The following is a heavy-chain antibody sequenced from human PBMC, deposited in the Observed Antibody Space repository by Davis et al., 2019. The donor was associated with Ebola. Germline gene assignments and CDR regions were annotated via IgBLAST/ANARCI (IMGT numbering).Heavy chain of an antibody. D-gene: IGHD3-10*01. CDR3: ARELYYYGSGSYSYYFDY. V-gene: IGHV3-30*07. Sequence: DSVKGRFTISRDNSKNTLYLQMNSLRAEDTAVYYCARELYYYGSGSYSYYFDYWGQGTLVTVSS. J-gene: IGHJ4*02.